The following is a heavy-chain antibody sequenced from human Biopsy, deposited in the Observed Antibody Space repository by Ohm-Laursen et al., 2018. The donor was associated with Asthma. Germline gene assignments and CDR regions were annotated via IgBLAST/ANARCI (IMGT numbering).Heavy chain of an antibody. CDR3: ARRYSGSDRIVYYYSGLEV. Sequence: SVKVSCKDPGGTFDIYPISWVRQAPGQGLEWMGGLIPVLGTPDHAQMFEGRVTITADESTSTAYMELSSLSSEDTAVYYCARRYSGSDRIVYYYSGLEVWGQGTTVTVSS. D-gene: IGHD5-12*01. J-gene: IGHJ6*02. V-gene: IGHV1-69*13. CDR2: LIPVLGTP. CDR1: GGTFDIYP.